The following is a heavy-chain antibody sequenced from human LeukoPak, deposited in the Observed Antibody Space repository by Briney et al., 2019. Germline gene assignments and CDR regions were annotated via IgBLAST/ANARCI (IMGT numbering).Heavy chain of an antibody. CDR1: GFTFSSYA. V-gene: IGHV3-23*01. Sequence: GGSLRLSCAASGFTFSSYAMNWVRQAPGKGLEWVSAIGGRGGSTYYADSVKGRFTISRDNSKNTLYLQVNSLRAEDTAIYYCAKSRPGMDVWGQGTTVTVSS. J-gene: IGHJ6*02. CDR3: AKSRPGMDV. CDR2: IGGRGGST.